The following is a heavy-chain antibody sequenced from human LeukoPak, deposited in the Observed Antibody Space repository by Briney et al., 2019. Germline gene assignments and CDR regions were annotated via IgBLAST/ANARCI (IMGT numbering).Heavy chain of an antibody. D-gene: IGHD5-12*01. J-gene: IGHJ4*02. CDR2: ISSSSGTI. CDR1: GCRFDSYS. Sequence: GGSLRLSCAASGCRFDSYSMNWVRQAPGKGLEWVSYISSSSGTISYADSVKGRFTISRDNAKNSLYLQMNSLRAEDTAVYYCAKDEGDSGYSGYDSRPSFDYWGQGTLVTVSS. V-gene: IGHV3-48*04. CDR3: AKDEGDSGYSGYDSRPSFDY.